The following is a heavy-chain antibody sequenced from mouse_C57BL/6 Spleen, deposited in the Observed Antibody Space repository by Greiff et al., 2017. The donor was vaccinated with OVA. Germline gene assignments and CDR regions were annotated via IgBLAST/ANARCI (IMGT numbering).Heavy chain of an antibody. D-gene: IGHD1-1*01. CDR3: ARSPYGSPWYFDV. V-gene: IGHV1-55*01. J-gene: IGHJ1*03. CDR2: IYPGSGST. CDR1: GYTFTSYW. Sequence: QVQLQQPGAELVKPGASVKMSCKASGYTFTSYWITWVKQRPGQGLEWIGDIYPGSGSTNYNEKFKSKATLTVDTASSTAYMQLSSLTSEDSAVYYCARSPYGSPWYFDVWGTGTTVTVSS.